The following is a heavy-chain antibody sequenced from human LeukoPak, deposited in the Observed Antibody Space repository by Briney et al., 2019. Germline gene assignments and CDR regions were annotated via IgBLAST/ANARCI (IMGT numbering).Heavy chain of an antibody. CDR3: YVSGWTEDIDN. CDR1: GFTFNRYW. Sequence: GGSLRLSCAASGFTFNRYWMHWVRQVPGKGLVWVSRINSDGSSTTYADSAKGRFTISRDNARNTLYLQMNSLRGEDTAVYYCYVSGWTEDIDNWGQGTLVTVSS. D-gene: IGHD6-19*01. J-gene: IGHJ4*02. V-gene: IGHV3-74*01. CDR2: INSDGSST.